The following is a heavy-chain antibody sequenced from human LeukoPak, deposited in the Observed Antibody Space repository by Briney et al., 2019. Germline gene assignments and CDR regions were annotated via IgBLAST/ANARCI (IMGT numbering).Heavy chain of an antibody. J-gene: IGHJ3*02. V-gene: IGHV1-2*02. CDR1: GYAFTGYY. D-gene: IGHD1-26*01. CDR3: VLKWELDAFDI. CDR2: INPNSGGT. Sequence: ASVKVSCKASGYAFTGYYMHWVRQAPGQGLEWMGWINPNSGGTNYAQKFQGRVTMTRDTSISTAYMELSRLRSDDTAVYYCVLKWELDAFDIWGQGTMVTVSS.